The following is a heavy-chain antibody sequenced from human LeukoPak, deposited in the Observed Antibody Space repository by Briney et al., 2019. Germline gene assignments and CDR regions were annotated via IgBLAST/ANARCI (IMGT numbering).Heavy chain of an antibody. Sequence: PGRSLRLSCAASGFTFSSYGMHWIRQPPVKGLEWIGEINHSGGTNYNPSLKSRVTISVDTSKKQFSLKLSSVTAADTAVYYCARGVDYYGVWGQGTLVTVSS. J-gene: IGHJ4*02. V-gene: IGHV4-34*01. D-gene: IGHD3-10*01. CDR3: ARGVDYYGV. CDR1: GFTFSSYG. CDR2: INHSGGT.